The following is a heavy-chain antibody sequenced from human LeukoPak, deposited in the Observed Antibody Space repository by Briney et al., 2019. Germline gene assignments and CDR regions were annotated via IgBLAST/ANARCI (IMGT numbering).Heavy chain of an antibody. Sequence: GGSLRLSCAASGFAFSDHYVDWVRQAPGKGLEWVGRTRNKANSYTTEYAASVKGRFTISRDDSKNSLYLQMNSLKTEDTAVYYCAREPTADAFDIWGQGTMVTVSS. CDR1: GFAFSDHY. CDR2: TRNKANSYTT. J-gene: IGHJ3*02. CDR3: AREPTADAFDI. V-gene: IGHV3-72*01. D-gene: IGHD4-17*01.